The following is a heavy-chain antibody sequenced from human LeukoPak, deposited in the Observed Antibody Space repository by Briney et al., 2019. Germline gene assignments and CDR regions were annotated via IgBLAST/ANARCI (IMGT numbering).Heavy chain of an antibody. V-gene: IGHV2-70*11. Sequence: SGPALVKPTQTLTLTCTFSGFSLRTSGMCVSWIRQPPGKALEWLARIDWDDDKYYSTSLKTRLTISKDTSKNQVVLTMTNMDPVDTATYYCARMVYDYVWGSYREFDYWGQGTLVTVSS. CDR2: IDWDDDK. D-gene: IGHD3-16*02. J-gene: IGHJ4*02. CDR3: ARMVYDYVWGSYREFDY. CDR1: GFSLRTSGMC.